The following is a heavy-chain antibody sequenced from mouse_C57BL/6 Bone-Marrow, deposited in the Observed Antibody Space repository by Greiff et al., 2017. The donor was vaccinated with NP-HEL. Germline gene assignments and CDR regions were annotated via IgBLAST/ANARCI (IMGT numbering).Heavy chain of an antibody. CDR1: GFTFSSYA. CDR2: ISDGGSYT. V-gene: IGHV5-4*01. J-gene: IGHJ3*01. Sequence: EVQGVESGGGLVKPGGSLKLSCAASGFTFSSYAMSWVRQTPEKRLEWVATISDGGSYTYYPDNVKGRFTISRDNAKNNLYLQMSHLKSEDTAMYYCARGLYYYGSSRFAYWGQGTLVTVSA. CDR3: ARGLYYYGSSRFAY. D-gene: IGHD1-1*01.